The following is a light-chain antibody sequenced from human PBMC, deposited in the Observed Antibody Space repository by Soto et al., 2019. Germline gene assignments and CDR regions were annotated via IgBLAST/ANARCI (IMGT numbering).Light chain of an antibody. V-gene: IGKV3-15*01. Sequence: EKVMTQSPATLSVSPGERATLSCRASQSVSNNLAWYQQKPGQAPRLPIYGASTRATGIPARFSGSGSGTEFTLTISSLQSEDFAVYYCQQYNNWPLTFGGGTKVDIK. CDR1: QSVSNN. J-gene: IGKJ4*01. CDR2: GAS. CDR3: QQYNNWPLT.